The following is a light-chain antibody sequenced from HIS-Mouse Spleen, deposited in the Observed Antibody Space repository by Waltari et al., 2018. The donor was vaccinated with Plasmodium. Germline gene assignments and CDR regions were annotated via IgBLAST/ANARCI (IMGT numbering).Light chain of an antibody. CDR2: WAS. CDR1: QSVLYSSNNKNY. Sequence: DIVMTQSPDSLAVSLGERATINCKSSQSVLYSSNNKNYLAWYPQKPGQPPKLLVYWASTRESVVPYRFSGSGSGTDFTLTISSLQAEDVAVYYCQQYYSTPPYTFGQGTKLEIK. J-gene: IGKJ2*01. CDR3: QQYYSTPPYT. V-gene: IGKV4-1*01.